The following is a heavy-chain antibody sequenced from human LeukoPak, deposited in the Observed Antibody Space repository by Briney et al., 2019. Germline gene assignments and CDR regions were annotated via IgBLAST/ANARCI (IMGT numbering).Heavy chain of an antibody. CDR2: TGSNGVT. J-gene: IGHJ4*02. CDR1: GFTFRTYA. CDR3: GIRDTSDYYVF. Sequence: PGGSLRLSCTGSGFTFRTYAFSWVRQAPGKGLEWVSATGSNGVTYYADSVKGRFTISRDNPKNALYLQMNGLRADDTAVYYCGIRDTSDYYVFWGQGTLVTVSS. D-gene: IGHD3-22*01. V-gene: IGHV3-23*01.